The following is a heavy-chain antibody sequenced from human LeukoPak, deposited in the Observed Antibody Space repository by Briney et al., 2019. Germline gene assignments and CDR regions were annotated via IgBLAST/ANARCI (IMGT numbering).Heavy chain of an antibody. CDR3: AKRVSGTTFY. CDR2: ISGSGATT. J-gene: IGHJ4*02. D-gene: IGHD1-1*01. V-gene: IGHV3-23*01. CDR1: GFTFSSYV. Sequence: PGGSLRLSCAASGFTFSSYVMSWVRQAPGKGLEWVSAISGSGATTYYADSVKGRFTISRDNSKNTLYPHMNSLRAEDTAVYYCAKRVSGTTFYWGQGTLVTVSS.